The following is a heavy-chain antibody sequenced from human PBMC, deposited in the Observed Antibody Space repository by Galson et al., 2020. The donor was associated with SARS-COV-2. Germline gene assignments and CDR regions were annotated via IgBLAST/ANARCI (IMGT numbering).Heavy chain of an antibody. V-gene: IGHV3-11*01. CDR2: ISSSGTTI. CDR1: GFTLSDYH. CDR3: ARDMVTFDY. Sequence: NSGGSLRLSCAASGFTLSDYHMSWIRQAPGKGLEWISYISSSGTTIYYGDSVKGRFTISRDNAKNSLDLQMNSLRAEDTAVYYCARDMVTFDYWGQGTLVTVSS. J-gene: IGHJ4*02. D-gene: IGHD2-21*02.